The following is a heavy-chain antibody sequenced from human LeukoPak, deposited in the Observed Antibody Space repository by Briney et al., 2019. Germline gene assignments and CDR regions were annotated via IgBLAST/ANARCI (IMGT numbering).Heavy chain of an antibody. CDR1: GFTFSSYA. CDR2: ISSNGGRT. J-gene: IGHJ4*02. D-gene: IGHD1-26*01. V-gene: IGHV3-64D*06. CDR3: VKESGSYQDSFDC. Sequence: PGGSLRLFCSASGFTFSSYAMHWVRQAPGKGLEYVLGISSNGGRTYYADSVKGRFTISRDNSKNTLYLQVSSLRPEDTAVYYCVKESGSYQDSFDCWGQGTLVTVSS.